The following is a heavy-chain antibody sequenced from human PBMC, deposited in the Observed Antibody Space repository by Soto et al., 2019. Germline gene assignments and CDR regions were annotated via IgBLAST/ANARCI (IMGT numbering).Heavy chain of an antibody. Sequence: SETLSLACAVSGGSISSGGYSWSWIRQPPGKGLEWIGYIYHSGSTYYNPSLKSRVTISVDRSKNQFSLKLSSVTAADTAVYYCARGRGYSYGLDPWGQGTLVTVSS. J-gene: IGHJ5*02. V-gene: IGHV4-30-2*01. D-gene: IGHD5-18*01. CDR2: IYHSGST. CDR3: ARGRGYSYGLDP. CDR1: GGSISSGGYS.